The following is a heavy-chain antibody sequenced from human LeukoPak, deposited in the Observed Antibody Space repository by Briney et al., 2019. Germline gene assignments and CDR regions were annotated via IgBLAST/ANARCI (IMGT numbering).Heavy chain of an antibody. CDR1: GFTFSSYS. CDR3: VRDLTSANWFDP. Sequence: GGSLRLSCAASGFTFSSYSMDWVRQAPGKGLEWVSSISGRSSSIYYADSVKGRFPISRDNAKNSLYLQMNSLRAEDTAVYYCVRDLTSANWFDPWGQGTLVTVSS. CDR2: ISGRSSSI. V-gene: IGHV3-21*01. J-gene: IGHJ5*02.